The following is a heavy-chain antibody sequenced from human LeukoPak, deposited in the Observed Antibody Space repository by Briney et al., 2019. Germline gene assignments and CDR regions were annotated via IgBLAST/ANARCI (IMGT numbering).Heavy chain of an antibody. CDR2: INHSGST. Sequence: SETLSLTCAVYGGSFSGYYWSWIRQPPGKGLEWIGEINHSGSTNYNPSLKSRVTISVDTSKNQFSLKLSSVTAADTAEYYCARVTARGSSSRWGQGTLVTVSS. CDR1: GGSFSGYY. CDR3: ARVTARGSSSR. D-gene: IGHD6-6*01. J-gene: IGHJ4*02. V-gene: IGHV4-34*01.